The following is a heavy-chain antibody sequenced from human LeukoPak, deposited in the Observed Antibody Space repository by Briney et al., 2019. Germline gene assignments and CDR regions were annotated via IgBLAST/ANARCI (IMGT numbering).Heavy chain of an antibody. CDR3: TRREDCGGDCPYYFDY. CDR1: GFTFKNYG. D-gene: IGHD2-21*02. Sequence: GGSLRLSCGASGFTFKNYGMNWVRQAPGKGLERVSTINTSGGRTYYADSVKGRFTISRDNSKNTLYLQMNSLRAEDTAVYYCTRREDCGGDCPYYFDYWGQGTLVTVSS. J-gene: IGHJ4*02. V-gene: IGHV3-23*01. CDR2: INTSGGRT.